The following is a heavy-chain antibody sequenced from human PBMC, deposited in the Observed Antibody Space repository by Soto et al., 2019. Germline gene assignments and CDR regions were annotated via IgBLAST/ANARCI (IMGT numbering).Heavy chain of an antibody. V-gene: IGHV3-21*01. CDR1: GFTFSNFG. Sequence: EVQLVESGGGLVKPGGSLRLSCAASGFTFSNFGMDWVSQAPGKGLEWVASISSTSTYISYADSVKGRFTVSRDNAKNSLYLQMNSLRAEDTAVFYCARGMREQWPFDFWGQGTLVTVSS. CDR2: ISSTSTYI. J-gene: IGHJ4*02. D-gene: IGHD6-19*01. CDR3: ARGMREQWPFDF.